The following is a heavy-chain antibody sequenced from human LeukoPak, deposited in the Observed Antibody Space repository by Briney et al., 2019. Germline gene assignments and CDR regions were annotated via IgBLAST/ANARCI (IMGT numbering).Heavy chain of an antibody. CDR3: AKSARDGYSHAY. CDR2: ISPSGGST. CDR1: GFTFTTYA. D-gene: IGHD5-18*01. Sequence: GGSLRLSCAVSGFTFTTYAMTWVRQAPGKGLEWVSAISPSGGSTYYVDSVKGRFTISRDNSKNTLYLQMNSLRADDTAVYYCAKSARDGYSHAYWGQGTLVTVLS. V-gene: IGHV3-23*01. J-gene: IGHJ4*02.